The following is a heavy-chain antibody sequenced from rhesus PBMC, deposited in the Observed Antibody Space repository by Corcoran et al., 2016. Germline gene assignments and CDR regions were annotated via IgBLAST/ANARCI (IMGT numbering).Heavy chain of an antibody. D-gene: IGHD4-23*01. CDR2: LYGCSANT. CDR1: GFTFSDYY. CDR3: ATADEYNNYVPLDY. V-gene: IGHV4S7*01. J-gene: IGHJ4*01. Sequence: VQLVESVGGLAKPGGSLRLACAASGFTFSDYYMSWVRKAPGKGLEWIGYLYGCSANTIYNPSLKSRGTISRDTSKNQFCLKVSSMTAAGTGVYDCATADEYNNYVPLDYWGQGVLVTVSS.